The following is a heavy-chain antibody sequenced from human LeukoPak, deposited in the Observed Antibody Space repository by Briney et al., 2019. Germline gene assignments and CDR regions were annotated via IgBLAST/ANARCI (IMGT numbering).Heavy chain of an antibody. D-gene: IGHD5-18*01. Sequence: ASVKVSCKASGGTFSSYAISWVRQAPGQGLEWMGWINTNTGNPTYAQGFTGRFVFSLDTSVSTAYLQISSLKAEDTAVYYCARGPSGYSYGPTYYYYYMDVWGKGTTVTVSS. CDR2: INTNTGNP. CDR3: ARGPSGYSYGPTYYYYYMDV. CDR1: GGTFSSYA. J-gene: IGHJ6*03. V-gene: IGHV7-4-1*02.